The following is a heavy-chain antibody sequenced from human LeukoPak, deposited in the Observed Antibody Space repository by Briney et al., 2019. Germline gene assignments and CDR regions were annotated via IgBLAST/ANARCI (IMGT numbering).Heavy chain of an antibody. Sequence: EASVKVSCKASGYTFTGYYMHWVRQAPGQGLEWMGWINPNSGGTNYAQKFQGRVTMTRDMSISTAYMELSRLRSDDTAVYYCARASGSYRPETDYWGQGTLVTVSS. CDR1: GYTFTGYY. V-gene: IGHV1-2*02. CDR3: ARASGSYRPETDY. D-gene: IGHD1-26*01. CDR2: INPNSGGT. J-gene: IGHJ4*02.